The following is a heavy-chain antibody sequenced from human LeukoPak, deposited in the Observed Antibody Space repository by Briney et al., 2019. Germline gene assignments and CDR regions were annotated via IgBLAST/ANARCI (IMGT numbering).Heavy chain of an antibody. Sequence: SETLSLTCTVSAASVTSYGYYWTWIRQHPGKGVERIVYISYSGNTYYSSSLKSRANIALYSSTNQCSLRLRSVTAADTAMYYCATRMITVYYFDSWGQGTPVTVSS. CDR2: ISYSGNT. V-gene: IGHV4-31*03. CDR3: ATRMITVYYFDS. J-gene: IGHJ4*02. D-gene: IGHD3-16*01. CDR1: AASVTSYGYY.